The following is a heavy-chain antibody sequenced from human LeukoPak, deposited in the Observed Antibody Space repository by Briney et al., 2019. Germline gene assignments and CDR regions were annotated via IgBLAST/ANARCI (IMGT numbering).Heavy chain of an antibody. D-gene: IGHD4-11*01. CDR1: GGSLSGQY. Sequence: SETLSLTCAVHGGSLSGQYWSWIRQPPGKGLEWIGEIHPSGGTNYNPSLESRVIMSLDTSKNQFSLRLSSVTAADTGLYYCARGHDNSKTGYWGQGTLVTVSS. CDR2: IHPSGGT. CDR3: ARGHDNSKTGY. V-gene: IGHV4-34*01. J-gene: IGHJ4*02.